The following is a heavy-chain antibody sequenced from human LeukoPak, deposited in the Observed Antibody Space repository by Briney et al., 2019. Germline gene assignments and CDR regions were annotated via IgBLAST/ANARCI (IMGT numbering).Heavy chain of an antibody. CDR2: INPGDGSTT. Sequence: GESLRLSCAASGFPFSNYWMNWARQAPGMGLMWVSHINPGDGSTTGDADSVKGRFTVSRDNAKNTLYLQMSSLKDEDTAVYYGVRDRAGTILYDRWGQGTLVTVSS. CDR1: GFPFSNYW. CDR3: VRDRAGTILYDR. J-gene: IGHJ4*01. V-gene: IGHV3-74*01. D-gene: IGHD4-17*01.